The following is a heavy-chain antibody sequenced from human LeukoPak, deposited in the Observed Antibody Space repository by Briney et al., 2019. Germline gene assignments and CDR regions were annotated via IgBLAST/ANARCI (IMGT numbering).Heavy chain of an antibody. J-gene: IGHJ6*02. CDR2: ISSSSSYI. CDR1: GFTFSSYS. D-gene: IGHD3-3*01. CDR3: ARGFWSGYSGPAYYYNGMDV. V-gene: IGHV3-21*01. Sequence: PGGSLRLSCAASGFTFSSYSMNWVRQAPGKGLEWVSSISSSSSYIYYADSVKGRFTISRDNAKNSLYLQMNSLRAEDTAVYYCARGFWSGYSGPAYYYNGMDVWGQGTTVTVSS.